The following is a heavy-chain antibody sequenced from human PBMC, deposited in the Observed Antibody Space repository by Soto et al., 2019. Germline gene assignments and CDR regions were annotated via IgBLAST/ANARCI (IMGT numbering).Heavy chain of an antibody. J-gene: IGHJ4*02. D-gene: IGHD3-10*01. Sequence: VQLVQSGAEVKKPGSSVKVSCKASGGTFSSYAISWVRQAPGQGLEWMGGIIPIFGTANYAQKFQGRVTITADKSTSTAYMELSSLRSEDTAVYYCARDRREYYYGSGSYYLDYWGQGTLVTVSS. V-gene: IGHV1-69*06. CDR2: IIPIFGTA. CDR1: GGTFSSYA. CDR3: ARDRREYYYGSGSYYLDY.